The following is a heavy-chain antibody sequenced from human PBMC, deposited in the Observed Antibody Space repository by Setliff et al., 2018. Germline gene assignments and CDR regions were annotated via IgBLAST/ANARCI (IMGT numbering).Heavy chain of an antibody. J-gene: IGHJ3*01. CDR3: ARERGYCSSTACYPYIPGLDV. CDR2: IYYSGST. CDR1: GGSISSGGYY. V-gene: IGHV4-31*03. D-gene: IGHD2-2*01. Sequence: PSETLSLTCTVSGGSISSGGYYWSWIRQHPGKGLEWIGYIYYSGSTYYNPSLKSRVTISVDTSKNQFSLKLSSVTAADTAVYYCARERGYCSSTACYPYIPGLDVWGQGTMVTVSS.